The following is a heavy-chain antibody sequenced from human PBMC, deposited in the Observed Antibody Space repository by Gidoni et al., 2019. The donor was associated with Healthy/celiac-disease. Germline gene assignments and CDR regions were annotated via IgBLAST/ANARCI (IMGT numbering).Heavy chain of an antibody. CDR3: ARDFYGGNGLDY. V-gene: IGHV3-21*01. D-gene: IGHD4-17*01. Sequence: EVQLVESGGGLVKPGGSLRLSCAASGFTFSSYSMNWVRQAPGKGLEWVSSISSSSSYIYYADSVKGRFTISRDNAKNSLYLQMNSLRAEDTAVYYCARDFYGGNGLDYWGQGTLVTVSS. CDR1: GFTFSSYS. CDR2: ISSSSSYI. J-gene: IGHJ4*02.